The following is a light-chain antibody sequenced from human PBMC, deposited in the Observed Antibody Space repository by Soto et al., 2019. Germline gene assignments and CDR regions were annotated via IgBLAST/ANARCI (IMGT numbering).Light chain of an antibody. CDR1: QSVSNY. Sequence: IVLTQAPATLSLWPGETAILSCRASQSVSNYLSWYQQKPGQAPRLLIYDASNRAPGIPARFSGSGSGTDFPLTISSLEPEDFALYYCQHRDCWITFGQGTRLEIE. CDR3: QHRDCWIT. CDR2: DAS. V-gene: IGKV3-11*01. J-gene: IGKJ5*01.